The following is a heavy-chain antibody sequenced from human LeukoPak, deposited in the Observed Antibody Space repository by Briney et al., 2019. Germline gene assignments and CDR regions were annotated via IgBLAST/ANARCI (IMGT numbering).Heavy chain of an antibody. J-gene: IGHJ4*02. V-gene: IGHV1-69*01. CDR1: GGTFSSYA. D-gene: IGHD3-10*01. CDR2: VIPIFGTA. CDR3: ASRDGSGTYRDY. Sequence: SVKVSCKASGGTFSSYAISWVRQAPGQGLEWMGGVIPIFGTANYAQKFQGRVTITADESTSTAYMELSSLRSEDTAVYYCASRDGSGTYRDYWGQGTLVTVSS.